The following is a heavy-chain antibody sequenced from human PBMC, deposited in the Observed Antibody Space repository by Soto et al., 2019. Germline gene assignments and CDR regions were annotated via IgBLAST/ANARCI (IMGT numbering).Heavy chain of an antibody. Sequence: GSSVKVSCKASGYTFTGYYMHWVRQAPGQGLEWMGWINPNSGGTNYAQKFQGWVTMTRDTSISTAYMELSSLRSEDTAVYYCARDYTSSSSWYLDYYYGMDVWRQGTKVTVS. CDR1: GYTFTGYY. V-gene: IGHV1-2*04. D-gene: IGHD6-13*01. CDR2: INPNSGGT. J-gene: IGHJ6*02. CDR3: ARDYTSSSSWYLDYYYGMDV.